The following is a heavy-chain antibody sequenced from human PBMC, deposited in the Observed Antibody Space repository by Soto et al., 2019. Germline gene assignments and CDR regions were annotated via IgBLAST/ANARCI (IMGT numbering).Heavy chain of an antibody. D-gene: IGHD2-15*01. Sequence: PGESLKISCKGYRYSFTSYWIGWVRQMPGKGLEWMGIIYPGDSDTRYSPSFQGQVTISADKSISTAYLQWSSLKASDTAMYYCASGCSGGSCYSPGTNDYWGQGTLVTVSS. V-gene: IGHV5-51*01. CDR1: RYSFTSYW. J-gene: IGHJ4*02. CDR2: IYPGDSDT. CDR3: ASGCSGGSCYSPGTNDY.